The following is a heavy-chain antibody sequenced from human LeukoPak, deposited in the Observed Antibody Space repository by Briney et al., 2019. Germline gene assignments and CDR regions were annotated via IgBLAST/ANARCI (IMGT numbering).Heavy chain of an antibody. CDR1: GFTFSSYG. D-gene: IGHD2/OR15-2a*01. Sequence: GGPLRLSCAASGFTFSSYGMHWVRQAPGKGLEWVAVISYDGSNKYHADSVKGRFTISRDNSKNTLYLQMNSLRAEDTAVYYCAKNKQYYFDYWGQGTLVTVSS. CDR3: AKNKQYYFDY. CDR2: ISYDGSNK. J-gene: IGHJ4*02. V-gene: IGHV3-30*18.